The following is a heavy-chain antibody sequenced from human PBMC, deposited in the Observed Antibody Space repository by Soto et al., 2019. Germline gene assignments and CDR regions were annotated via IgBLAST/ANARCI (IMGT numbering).Heavy chain of an antibody. J-gene: IGHJ4*02. CDR1: GFTFSSYA. CDR2: ISGSGGST. CDR3: AKDHALWRDIVVVPAADPGIDY. V-gene: IGHV3-23*01. D-gene: IGHD2-2*01. Sequence: PGGSLRLSCAASGFTFSSYAMSWVRQAPGKGLEWVSAISGSGGSTYYADSVKGRFTISRDNSKNTLYLQMNSLRAEDTAVYYSAKDHALWRDIVVVPAADPGIDYWGQGTLVTVSP.